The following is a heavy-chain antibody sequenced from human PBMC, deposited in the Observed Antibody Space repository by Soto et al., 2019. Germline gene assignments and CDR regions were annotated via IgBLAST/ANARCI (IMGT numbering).Heavy chain of an antibody. CDR3: ARDKGGGAFDI. V-gene: IGHV3-53*01. D-gene: IGHD2-15*01. J-gene: IGHJ3*02. CDR1: GFTVSSNY. CDR2: IYSGGST. Sequence: PGGSLRLSCAASGFTVSSNYMSWVRQAPGKGLEWASVIYSGGSTYYADSVKGRFTISRDNSKNTLYLQMNSLRAEDTAVYYCARDKGGGAFDIWGQGTMVTVSS.